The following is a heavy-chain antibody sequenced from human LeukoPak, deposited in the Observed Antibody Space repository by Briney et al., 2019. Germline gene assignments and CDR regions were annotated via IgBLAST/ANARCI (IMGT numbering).Heavy chain of an antibody. Sequence: GGSLRLSCAASGFTFSSYAMHWVRQAPGKGLEWVAVISYDGSNKYYADSVKGRFTISRDNSKNTLYLQMNSLRAEDTAVYCCARDFFTTVTSSWFDPWGQGTLVTVSS. CDR3: ARDFFTTVTSSWFDP. CDR1: GFTFSSYA. V-gene: IGHV3-30-3*01. CDR2: ISYDGSNK. D-gene: IGHD4-17*01. J-gene: IGHJ5*02.